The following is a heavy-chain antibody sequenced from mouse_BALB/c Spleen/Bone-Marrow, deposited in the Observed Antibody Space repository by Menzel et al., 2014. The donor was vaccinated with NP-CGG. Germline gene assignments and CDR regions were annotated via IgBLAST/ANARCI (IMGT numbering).Heavy chain of an antibody. J-gene: IGHJ3*01. CDR2: ILPGSGIT. Sequence: VQLQQSGAELMKPGASVKISCKATGYTFSSYWIEWVKQRPGHGLEWIGEILPGSGITNYNEKFKGKATFTADTSSNTAYMQLGSPISEDSAVYYCARSPYWGQGTLVTVSA. CDR1: GYTFSSYW. V-gene: IGHV1-9*01. CDR3: ARSPY.